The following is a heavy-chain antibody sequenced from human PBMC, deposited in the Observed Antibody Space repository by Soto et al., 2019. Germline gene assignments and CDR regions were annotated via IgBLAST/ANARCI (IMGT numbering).Heavy chain of an antibody. V-gene: IGHV3-33*01. CDR1: GFTFRNYG. J-gene: IGHJ4*02. Sequence: QVQLVESGGGVVQAGRSLRLSCAPSGFTFRNYGMQWVRLAPGKGLEWVAVIWSDGSRRYYADSVEGRFTISRDNSMNTQCLQIDSRRAEHTAMYLCARDHGYCPAGNCYSYFDLWGKGTLVRVYS. CDR3: ARDHGYCPAGNCYSYFDL. D-gene: IGHD2-2*01. CDR2: IWSDGSRR.